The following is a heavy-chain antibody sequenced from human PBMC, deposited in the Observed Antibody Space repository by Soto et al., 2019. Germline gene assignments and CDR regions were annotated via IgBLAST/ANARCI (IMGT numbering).Heavy chain of an antibody. CDR2: IFHSGAT. CDR1: GDSISSSHW. J-gene: IGHJ4*02. CDR3: ARQLERGDLPEGFEY. V-gene: IGHV4-4*02. D-gene: IGHD1-1*01. Sequence: QVQLQESGPGLVEPSGTLSLTCAVSGDSISSSHWWSWVRQSPGKGLVWIGEIFHSGATKYNPSLESRVTMSVDKSNNQLSLKLRSVTAADTAVYYCARQLERGDLPEGFEYWGQGTLATVSS.